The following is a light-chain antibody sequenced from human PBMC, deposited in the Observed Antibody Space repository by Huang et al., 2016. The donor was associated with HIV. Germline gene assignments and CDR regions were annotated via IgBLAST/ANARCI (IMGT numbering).Light chain of an antibody. CDR2: KVS. V-gene: IGKV2-30*01. J-gene: IGKJ1*01. Sequence: DVVMTQFPLSLPVTLGQPASISCRSSESFVYRVCNTYVNWFQQRSGQSPRRLIYKVSYRDSAGPDRFSVIGSGTDFTLTISRVEAEDVGIYYCMQGTHWWAFGQGTKVEV. CDR3: MQGTHWWA. CDR1: ESFVYRVCNTY.